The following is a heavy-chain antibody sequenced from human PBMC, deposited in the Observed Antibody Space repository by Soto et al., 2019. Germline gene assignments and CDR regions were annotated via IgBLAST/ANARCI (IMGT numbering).Heavy chain of an antibody. CDR2: ISGSGGST. CDR3: AKDSPRRADFWSGYLCAVFEY. V-gene: IGHV3-23*01. D-gene: IGHD3-3*01. CDR1: GCVVSRKT. Sequence: LILLSRASGCVVSRKTIGCGRQATVKELEWVSAISGSGGSTYYADSVKGRFTISRDNSKNTLYLQMNSLRAEDTAVYYCAKDSPRRADFWSGYLCAVFEYWGKGT. J-gene: IGHJ4*02.